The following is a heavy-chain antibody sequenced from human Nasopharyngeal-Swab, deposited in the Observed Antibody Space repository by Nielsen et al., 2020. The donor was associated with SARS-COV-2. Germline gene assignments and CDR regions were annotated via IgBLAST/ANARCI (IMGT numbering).Heavy chain of an antibody. CDR2: IYAGDSDT. V-gene: IGHV5-51*01. Sequence: GGSLTLSCKGSGYSFTSYWIDWVRQMPGKGLEWMGIIYAGDSDTRYSPYFQGQVTISADKSISTAYLQWSSLKASDTAMYYCARQVVPAAIPAYWGQGTLVTVSS. CDR3: ARQVVPAAIPAY. J-gene: IGHJ4*02. D-gene: IGHD2-2*02. CDR1: GYSFTSYW.